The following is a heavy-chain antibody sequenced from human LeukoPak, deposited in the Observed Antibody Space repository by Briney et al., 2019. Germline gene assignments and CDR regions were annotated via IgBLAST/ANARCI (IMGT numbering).Heavy chain of an antibody. V-gene: IGHV3-30-3*01. D-gene: IGHD3-22*01. J-gene: IGHJ1*01. CDR2: TSQDVRNN. CDR1: GFSFSAYA. Sequence: GGSLRLSCVASGFSFSAYAMHWVRQAPGKGLDWVAITSQDVRNNFYADSVQGRFTISRDNAKNTVSLQMNSLRAEDTGVYYCARAPSEIGGYYPEYFRHWGQGTLVTVSS. CDR3: ARAPSEIGGYYPEYFRH.